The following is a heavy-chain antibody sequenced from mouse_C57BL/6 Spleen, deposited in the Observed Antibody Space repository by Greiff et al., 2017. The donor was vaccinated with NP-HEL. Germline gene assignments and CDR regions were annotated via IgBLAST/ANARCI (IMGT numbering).Heavy chain of an antibody. CDR3: ERQGVYGGSYLDD. CDR2: IRSKSNNYAS. V-gene: IGHV10-1*01. J-gene: IGHJ2*01. D-gene: IGHD1-1*01. Sequence: EVQGVESGGGLVQPKGSLKLSCAASGFSFNTYAMNWVRQAPGKGLEWVARIRSKSNNYASYYADSVKDRFTISRDDSESMLYLQMHNLKTEDTAMYCCERQGVYGGSYLDDWGKGTTLTVSS. CDR1: GFSFNTYA.